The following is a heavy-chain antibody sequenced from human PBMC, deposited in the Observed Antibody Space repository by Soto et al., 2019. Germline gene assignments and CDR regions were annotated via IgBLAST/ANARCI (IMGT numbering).Heavy chain of an antibody. Sequence: GGSLRLSCAASGFNISYYYMSWIRQAPGKGLEWVSYTSSSTTYTNYADSVKGRFTISRDNAKNSLYLQMNSLRAEDMAVYYCARELEGYDYWGQGTLVTVSS. J-gene: IGHJ4*02. CDR1: GFNISYYY. D-gene: IGHD5-18*01. CDR3: ARELEGYDY. CDR2: TSSSTTYT. V-gene: IGHV3-11*06.